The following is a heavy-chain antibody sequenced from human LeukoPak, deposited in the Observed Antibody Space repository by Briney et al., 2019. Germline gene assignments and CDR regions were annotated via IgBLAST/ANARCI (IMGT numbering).Heavy chain of an antibody. J-gene: IGHJ4*02. CDR2: INPNSGGT. CDR3: ARTYCGGDCFSVELDD. Sequence: ASVKVSCKASGYSLTGYYMHWVRQATGQGLEWMGWINPNSGGTNYAQKFQGRVTMTRDTSISTAYMDLSRLRSDGTAVYYCARTYCGGDCFSVELDDWGQGTLVTVSS. CDR1: GYSLTGYY. D-gene: IGHD2-21*02. V-gene: IGHV1-2*02.